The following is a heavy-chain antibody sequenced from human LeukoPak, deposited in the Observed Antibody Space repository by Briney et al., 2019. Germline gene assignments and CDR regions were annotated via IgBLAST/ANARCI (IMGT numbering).Heavy chain of an antibody. V-gene: IGHV3-23*01. D-gene: IGHD3-10*01. Sequence: PGGSLRLSCAASGFTFSSYAMSWVRQAPGKGLEWVSAISGSGGSTYYADSVKGRFTISRDNSKNTLYLQMNSLRAEDTAVYYCAKSPSITMVRGVDFDYWGQGTLVTVSS. CDR1: GFTFSSYA. CDR3: AKSPSITMVRGVDFDY. CDR2: ISGSGGST. J-gene: IGHJ4*02.